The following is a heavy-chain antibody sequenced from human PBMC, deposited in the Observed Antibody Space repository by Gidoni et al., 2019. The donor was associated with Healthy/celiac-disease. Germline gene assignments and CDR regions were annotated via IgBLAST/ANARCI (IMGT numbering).Heavy chain of an antibody. Sequence: QVQLVESGGGVVQPGWSLRLSCAASGFTFSSYGMHWVRQAPGKGLGWVAVIWYDGSNKYYADSVKGRFTISRDNSKNTLYLQMNSLRAEDTAVYYCAGSNGYVPYYFDYWGQGTLVTVSS. V-gene: IGHV3-33*01. J-gene: IGHJ4*02. D-gene: IGHD3-10*02. CDR2: IWYDGSNK. CDR1: GFTFSSYG. CDR3: AGSNGYVPYYFDY.